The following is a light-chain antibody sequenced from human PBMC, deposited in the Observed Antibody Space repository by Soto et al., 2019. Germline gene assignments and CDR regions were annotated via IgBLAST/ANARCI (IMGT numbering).Light chain of an antibody. CDR1: QSISSW. CDR3: QQYNTYSSLT. V-gene: IGKV1-5*01. J-gene: IGKJ4*01. Sequence: DIRMTQSPSTLSAPVGDRVTITCLASQSISSWLAWYQQKLGRAPRLLIYDASSLESGVPSRFSGSGYGTEFTLTISSLQPDDFATYYCQQYNTYSSLTFGGGTKVDIK. CDR2: DAS.